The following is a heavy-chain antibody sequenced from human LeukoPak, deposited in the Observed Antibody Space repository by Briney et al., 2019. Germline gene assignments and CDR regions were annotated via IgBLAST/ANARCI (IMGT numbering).Heavy chain of an antibody. Sequence: SETLSLTCTVSGGSISSYYWSWIRQPPGKGLEWIGYIYYSGSTNYNPSLKNRVTISVDTSKNQFSLKLSSVIAADTAVYYCASSVSSSWYDYWGQGTLVTVSS. CDR1: GGSISSYY. D-gene: IGHD6-13*01. J-gene: IGHJ4*02. CDR3: ASSVSSSWYDY. CDR2: IYYSGST. V-gene: IGHV4-59*08.